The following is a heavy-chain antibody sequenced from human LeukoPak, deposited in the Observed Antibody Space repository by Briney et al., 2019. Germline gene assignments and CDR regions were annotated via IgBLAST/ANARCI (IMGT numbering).Heavy chain of an antibody. J-gene: IGHJ4*02. CDR2: IDGTSSYI. CDR1: GLTFSSYS. CDR3: AIARYGEPHYFDY. V-gene: IGHV3-21*01. Sequence: GVSLRLSCAAAGLTFSSYSLNWVRQVPGKGLEWVSSIDGTSSYIYYADSVKGRFTISRDNAKNSLYLQINSLRAEDTAVYYCAIARYGEPHYFDYWGQGTLVTVSS. D-gene: IGHD4-17*01.